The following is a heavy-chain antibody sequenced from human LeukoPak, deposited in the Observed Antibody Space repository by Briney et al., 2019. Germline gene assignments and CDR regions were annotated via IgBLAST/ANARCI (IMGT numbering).Heavy chain of an antibody. CDR2: IKPDGSEK. V-gene: IGHV3-7*01. D-gene: IGHD4-11*01. J-gene: IGHJ6*03. CDR1: GFIVSINY. Sequence: GSLRLSCAASGFIVSINYMPWVRQAPGKGLEWVAKIKPDGSEKYYVDSVKGRFTISRDNARNSLYLQMNSLRAEDTAVYYCARDRVTTSSWPRVEYYHMDVWGKGTTVTISS. CDR3: ARDRVTTSSWPRVEYYHMDV.